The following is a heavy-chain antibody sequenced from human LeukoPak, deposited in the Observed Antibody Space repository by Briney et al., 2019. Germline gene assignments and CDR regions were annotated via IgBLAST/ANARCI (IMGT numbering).Heavy chain of an antibody. CDR2: INTHTGNP. CDR3: ARDRGGSPPDEFV. J-gene: IGHJ4*02. Sequence: AAVKVSCKASGYTFTSYAMSWVRQAPGQGLEWMGWINTHTGNPTYAQGFTGRFVFSLGTSVSTAYLQISGLKAEDTAVYYCARDRGGSPPDEFVWGQGTLVTVSS. D-gene: IGHD1-26*01. V-gene: IGHV7-4-1*02. CDR1: GYTFTSYA.